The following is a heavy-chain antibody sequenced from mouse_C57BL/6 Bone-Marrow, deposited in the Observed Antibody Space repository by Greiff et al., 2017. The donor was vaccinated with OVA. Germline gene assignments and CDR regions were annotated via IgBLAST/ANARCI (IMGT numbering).Heavy chain of an antibody. CDR1: GYAFSSSW. J-gene: IGHJ2*01. CDR2: IYPGDGDT. V-gene: IGHV1-82*01. D-gene: IGHD2-1*01. Sequence: QVQLQQSGPELVKPGASVKISCKASGYAFSSSWMNWVKQRPGKGLEWIGRIYPGDGDTNYNGKFKGKATLTADKSSSTAYMQLSSLTSEDSAVYFCADYGNYVDFDYWGQGTTLTVSS. CDR3: ADYGNYVDFDY.